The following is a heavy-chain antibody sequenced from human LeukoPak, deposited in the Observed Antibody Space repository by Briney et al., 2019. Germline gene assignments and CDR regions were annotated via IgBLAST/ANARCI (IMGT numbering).Heavy chain of an antibody. CDR2: IYYSGST. CDR1: GGSISSGGYY. CDR3: ARGSSSGSPSY. V-gene: IGHV4-31*03. J-gene: IGHJ4*02. D-gene: IGHD6-19*01. Sequence: SETLSITCTVSGGSISSGGYYWSWIRQHPGKGLEWIGYIYYSGSTYYNPSLKSRLTISVDTSKNQFSLELSSVTAADTALYYCARGSSSGSPSYWGQGTLVTVSS.